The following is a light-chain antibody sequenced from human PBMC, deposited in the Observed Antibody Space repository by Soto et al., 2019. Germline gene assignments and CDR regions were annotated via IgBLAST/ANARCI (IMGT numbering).Light chain of an antibody. J-gene: IGKJ1*01. CDR1: QSISSD. CDR2: GS. V-gene: IGKV3-15*01. CDR3: QQHGQTRT. Sequence: EIVMTQSPATLSLSPGERATLSCRASQSISSDLAWYQQKPGHAPRLLIYGSARASGIPTRFSGSGSGTEFTLTISSLQSEDFAVYYCQQHGQTRTFGQGTKVDIK.